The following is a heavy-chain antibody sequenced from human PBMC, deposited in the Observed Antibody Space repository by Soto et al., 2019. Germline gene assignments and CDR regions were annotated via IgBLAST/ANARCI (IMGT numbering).Heavy chain of an antibody. Sequence: QLQLQESGPGLVKPSETLSLTCTVSGGSISSSSYYWGWIRQPPGKGLEWIGSIYYSGSTYYNPSLKSRVTISVDTSKHQFSLKLSSVTAADTAVYYCARPDSSGYYYPFDYWGQGTLVTVSS. D-gene: IGHD3-22*01. CDR3: ARPDSSGYYYPFDY. CDR1: GGSISSSSYY. CDR2: IYYSGST. J-gene: IGHJ4*02. V-gene: IGHV4-39*01.